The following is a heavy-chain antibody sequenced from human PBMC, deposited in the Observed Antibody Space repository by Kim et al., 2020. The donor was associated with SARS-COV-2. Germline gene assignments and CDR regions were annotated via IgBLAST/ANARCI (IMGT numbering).Heavy chain of an antibody. CDR3: ARAREKSFDY. J-gene: IGHJ4*02. Sequence: AGSLRLSCAASGFSFSSRGIHWVRQAPGKGLEWVAVISNDETYKNYADSVKGRFTISRDNSKNTVDLQMNSLRVEDTAVYYCARAREKSFDYWGQGTLVTVSS. V-gene: IGHV3-30*03. CDR1: GFSFSSRG. CDR2: ISNDETYK.